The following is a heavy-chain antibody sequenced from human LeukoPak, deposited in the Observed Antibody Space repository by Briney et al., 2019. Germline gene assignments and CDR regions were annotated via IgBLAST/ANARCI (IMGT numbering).Heavy chain of an antibody. D-gene: IGHD3-10*01. Sequence: PGGSLRLSCAASGFTFSSYAMSWVRQAPGKGLEWVSANSGSGDSTYYADSVKGRFTISRDNSKNTLYLQMDSLRAEDTAIYYCAKARHYGSGSYYINYYYYMDVWGKGTAVTVSS. J-gene: IGHJ6*03. CDR1: GFTFSSYA. CDR2: NSGSGDST. V-gene: IGHV3-23*01. CDR3: AKARHYGSGSYYINYYYYMDV.